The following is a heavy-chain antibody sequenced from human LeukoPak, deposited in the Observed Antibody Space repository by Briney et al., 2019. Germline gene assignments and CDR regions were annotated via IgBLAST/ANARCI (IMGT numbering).Heavy chain of an antibody. CDR1: GFTFSSYA. V-gene: IGHV3-23*01. CDR2: ISGSGGST. CDR3: ALQGRLVQGFDY. Sequence: GGSLRLSCAASGFTFSSYAMSWVRQAPGKGLEWVSAISGSGGSTYYADSVKGRFTISRDNSKNTLYLQMNSLRAEDTAVYYCALQGRLVQGFDYWGQGTLVTVSS. J-gene: IGHJ4*02. D-gene: IGHD6-19*01.